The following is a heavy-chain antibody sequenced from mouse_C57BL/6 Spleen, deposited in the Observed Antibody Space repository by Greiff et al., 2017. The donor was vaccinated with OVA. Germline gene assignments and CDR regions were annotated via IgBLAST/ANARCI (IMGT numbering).Heavy chain of an antibody. J-gene: IGHJ3*01. CDR2: IYPGSGST. Sequence: VQLQQPGAELVKPGASVKMSCKASGYTFTSYWLTWVKQRPGQGLEWIGDIYPGSGSTNYNEKFKSKATLTVDTSSSTAYMQLSSLTSDDSAVYYCARRDYSIPWIAYWGQGTLVTVSA. V-gene: IGHV1-55*01. CDR1: GYTFTSYW. CDR3: ARRDYSIPWIAY. D-gene: IGHD2-5*01.